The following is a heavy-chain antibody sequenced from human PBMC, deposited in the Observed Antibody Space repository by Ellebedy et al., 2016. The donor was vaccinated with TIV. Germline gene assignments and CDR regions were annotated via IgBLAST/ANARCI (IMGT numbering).Heavy chain of an antibody. Sequence: GESLKISCAASGFIFSHYSMNWVRQAPGKGLEWVSFTSRSSSNTYYGDSAKGRFTISRDDAKNSLYLQMNNLRAEDTAVYYCARDWQTSGSGSYHIDSWGQGTLVTVSS. D-gene: IGHD3-10*01. CDR3: ARDWQTSGSGSYHIDS. J-gene: IGHJ4*02. CDR2: TSRSSSNT. CDR1: GFIFSHYS. V-gene: IGHV3-21*01.